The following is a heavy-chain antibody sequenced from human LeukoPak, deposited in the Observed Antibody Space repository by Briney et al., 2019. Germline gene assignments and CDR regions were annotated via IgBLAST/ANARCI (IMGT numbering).Heavy chain of an antibody. J-gene: IGHJ6*03. D-gene: IGHD1-14*01. V-gene: IGHV3-33*01. CDR3: ERDPGIPSPPYYYYYSYMDV. CDR1: GFTFSSYG. Sequence: GGSLRLSCAASGFTFSSYGMHWVRQAPGKGLEWVAVIWYDGSNKYYADSVKGRFTISRDNSKNTLYLQMNSLRAEETAVYYCERDPGIPSPPYYYYYSYMDVWGKGTTVTVSS. CDR2: IWYDGSNK.